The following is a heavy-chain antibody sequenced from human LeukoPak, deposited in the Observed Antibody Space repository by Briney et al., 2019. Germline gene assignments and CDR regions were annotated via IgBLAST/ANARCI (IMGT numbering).Heavy chain of an antibody. CDR3: AKHYYGSGSYY. D-gene: IGHD3-10*01. J-gene: IGHJ4*02. Sequence: GGSLGLSCAASGFTVSSNYMSWVRQAPGKGLEWVSAISGSGGSTYYADSVKGRFTISRDNSKNTLYLQMNSLRAEDTAVYYCAKHYYGSGSYYWGQGTLVTVSS. CDR1: GFTVSSNY. V-gene: IGHV3-23*01. CDR2: ISGSGGST.